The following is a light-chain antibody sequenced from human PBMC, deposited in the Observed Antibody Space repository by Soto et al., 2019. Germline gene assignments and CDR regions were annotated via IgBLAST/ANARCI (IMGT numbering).Light chain of an antibody. J-gene: IGKJ1*01. CDR2: LGS. Sequence: DIVMTQSPLSLPVTPGEPASISCRSSHRLRHSNGFIYLDWYLKKPGQSPQLLIYLGSNRASGVPDRFSGSGSGTDFTLKISRVEAEDVGVYYCMQALQTPWTFGQGTKVDIK. CDR3: MQALQTPWT. V-gene: IGKV2-28*01. CDR1: HRLRHSNGFIY.